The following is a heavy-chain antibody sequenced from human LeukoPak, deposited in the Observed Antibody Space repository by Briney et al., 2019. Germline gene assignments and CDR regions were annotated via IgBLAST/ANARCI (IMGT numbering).Heavy chain of an antibody. CDR1: GFTVSSNY. CDR2: IYSGGST. Sequence: GGSLRLSCAASGFTVSSNYMSWVRQAPGKGLEWVSVIYSGGSTYYADSVKGRFTIARDNSKNTLYLQMNSLRAEDTAVYYCARVGTGGYCSGGSCYLVDYWGQGTLVTVSS. D-gene: IGHD2-15*01. J-gene: IGHJ4*02. CDR3: ARVGTGGYCSGGSCYLVDY. V-gene: IGHV3-53*01.